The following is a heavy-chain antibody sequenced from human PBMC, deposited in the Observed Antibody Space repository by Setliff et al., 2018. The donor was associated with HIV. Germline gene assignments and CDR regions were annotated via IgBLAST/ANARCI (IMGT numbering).Heavy chain of an antibody. CDR1: GGSFSAYY. V-gene: IGHV4-34*01. D-gene: IGHD3-10*01. CDR2: INHSGST. Sequence: SETLSLTCAVSGGSFSAYYWGWIRQPPGKGLEWIGEINHSGSTNYNPSLKSRLTTSVDRSKNQFSLRLTSVTAADTAVYYCARGRMISMVRGLKNFDYWGQGTLVTVSS. J-gene: IGHJ4*02. CDR3: ARGRMISMVRGLKNFDY.